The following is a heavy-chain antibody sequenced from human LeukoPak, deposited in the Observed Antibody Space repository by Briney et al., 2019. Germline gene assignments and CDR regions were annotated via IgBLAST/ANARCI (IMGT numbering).Heavy chain of an antibody. J-gene: IGHJ4*02. CDR3: ARGWAPYYYDSSGYSANIDY. CDR1: GGSFSGYY. CDR2: INHSGST. D-gene: IGHD3-22*01. Sequence: SETLSLTCAVYGGSFSGYYWSWIRQPPGKGLEWIGEINHSGSTNYNPSLKSRVTISVDTSKNQFSLKLSSVTAADTAVYYCARGWAPYYYDSSGYSANIDYWGQGTLVTVSS. V-gene: IGHV4-34*01.